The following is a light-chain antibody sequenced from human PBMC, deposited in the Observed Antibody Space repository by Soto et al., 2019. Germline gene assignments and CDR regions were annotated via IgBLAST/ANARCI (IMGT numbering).Light chain of an antibody. Sequence: DIVMTQSPDSLAVSLGERATINCKSSQSVLYSSNNKNYLAWYQQRPGQPPKLLIYWASTRESGVPDRFSGSGSGTELTLTITSLQAEDVAVYYCQQYESTPPTFGQGTKLEIK. CDR3: QQYESTPPT. J-gene: IGKJ2*01. V-gene: IGKV4-1*01. CDR1: QSVLYSSNNKNY. CDR2: WAS.